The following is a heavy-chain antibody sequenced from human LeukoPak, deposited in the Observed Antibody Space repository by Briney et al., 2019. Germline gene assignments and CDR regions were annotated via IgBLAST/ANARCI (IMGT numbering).Heavy chain of an antibody. V-gene: IGHV1-18*01. J-gene: IGHJ4*02. D-gene: IGHD2-8*01. CDR2: ISAYNGNT. Sequence: ASVKVSCKASGYTLTSYGISWVRQAPGQGLEWMGWISAYNGNTNYAQKLQGRVTMTTDTSTSTAYMELRSLRSDDTAVYYCARGDCTNGVCHRLHDYWGQGTLVPVSS. CDR1: GYTLTSYG. CDR3: ARGDCTNGVCHRLHDY.